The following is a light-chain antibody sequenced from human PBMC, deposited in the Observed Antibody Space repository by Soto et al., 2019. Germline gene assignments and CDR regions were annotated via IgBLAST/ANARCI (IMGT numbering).Light chain of an antibody. CDR3: ASWDDSLNAYV. J-gene: IGLJ2*01. CDR2: GNR. Sequence: QLVLTQPPSVSGAPGQRVTLSCTGNTSNLGAGYDVHWYQQLPGAAPKLVIFGNRNRPSGVPERFSGSKSGTSASLAITGLQAEDEADYYCASWDDSLNAYVFGGGTKLTVL. CDR1: TSNLGAGYD. V-gene: IGLV1-40*01.